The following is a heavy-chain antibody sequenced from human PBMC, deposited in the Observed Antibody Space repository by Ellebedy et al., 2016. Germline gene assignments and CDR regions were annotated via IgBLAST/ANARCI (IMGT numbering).Heavy chain of an antibody. CDR2: INPDSGGT. J-gene: IGHJ4*02. D-gene: IGHD6-19*01. Sequence: ASVKVSCXASGYTFTGYYMHWVRQAPGQGLEWMGWINPDSGGTNYAQKFQGWVTMTRDTSISTAYMELSRLRSDDTAVYYCARGRGPAVEDYWGQGTLVTVSS. CDR3: ARGRGPAVEDY. V-gene: IGHV1-2*04. CDR1: GYTFTGYY.